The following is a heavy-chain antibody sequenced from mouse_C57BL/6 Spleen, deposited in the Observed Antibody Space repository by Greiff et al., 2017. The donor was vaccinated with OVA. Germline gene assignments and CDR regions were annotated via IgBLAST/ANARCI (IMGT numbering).Heavy chain of an antibody. V-gene: IGHV1-39*01. J-gene: IGHJ3*01. D-gene: IGHD3-2*02. Sequence: ESGPELVKPGASVKISCKASGYSFTDSNMNWVKQSNGQSLEWIGVINPTYGTTSYNQKFKGKATLTVDQSSSTAYMQLNSLTSEDSAVYYCARGEAQASWFAYWGQGTLVTVSA. CDR1: GYSFTDSN. CDR3: ARGEAQASWFAY. CDR2: INPTYGTT.